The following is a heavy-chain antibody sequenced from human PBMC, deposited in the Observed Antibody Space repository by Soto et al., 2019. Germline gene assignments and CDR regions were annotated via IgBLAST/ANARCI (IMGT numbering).Heavy chain of an antibody. CDR3: ARDRGYSYGYFDY. CDR2: IYYSGST. J-gene: IGHJ4*02. D-gene: IGHD5-18*01. CDR1: GGSISGGGYY. Sequence: TLSLTCTVSGGSISGGGYYWSWIRQHPGKGLEWIGYIYYSGSTYYNPSLKSRVSMSVDTSKNQFSLKLSSVTAADTAVYYCARDRGYSYGYFDYWGQGTLVTVSS. V-gene: IGHV4-31*03.